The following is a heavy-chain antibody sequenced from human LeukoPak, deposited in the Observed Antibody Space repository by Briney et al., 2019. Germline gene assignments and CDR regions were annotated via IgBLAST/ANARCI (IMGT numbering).Heavy chain of an antibody. Sequence: PSETLSLTCSVSGGSISSSSYYWGWIRQPPGKGLEWIGSIYYTGSTYYNPSLKSRVTISVDTSKNHFSLRLSSVTAADTAVYYCARPAAAGFDYWGQGTLVTVSS. J-gene: IGHJ4*02. CDR2: IYYTGST. D-gene: IGHD6-13*01. CDR3: ARPAAAGFDY. V-gene: IGHV4-39*02. CDR1: GGSISSSSYY.